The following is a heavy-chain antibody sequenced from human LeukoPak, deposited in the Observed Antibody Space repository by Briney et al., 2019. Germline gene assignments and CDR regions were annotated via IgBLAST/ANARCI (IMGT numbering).Heavy chain of an antibody. Sequence: GGSLRLSCAASGFTFSSYSMNWVRQAPGKGLEWVSSISSSSSYIYYADSVKGRFTISRDNAKNSLYLQMNSLRAEDTAVYYCARDESPSYDILTGYYHYFDYWGQGTLVTVSS. CDR2: ISSSSSYI. D-gene: IGHD3-9*01. CDR1: GFTFSSYS. CDR3: ARDESPSYDILTGYYHYFDY. V-gene: IGHV3-21*01. J-gene: IGHJ4*02.